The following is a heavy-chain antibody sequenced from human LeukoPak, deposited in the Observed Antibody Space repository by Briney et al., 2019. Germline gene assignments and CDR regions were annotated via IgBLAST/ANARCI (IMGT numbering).Heavy chain of an antibody. V-gene: IGHV3-23*01. CDR2: ITGSGGST. J-gene: IGHJ5*02. Sequence: GGSLRLSCAASGFTVSNNYISWVRQAPGKGLEWVSAITGSGGSTYYADSVKGRFTISRDNAKNTLYLQMNSLRAEDTAVYYCARESGIAAALDLWGQGTLVTVSS. CDR1: GFTVSNNY. CDR3: ARESGIAAALDL. D-gene: IGHD6-13*01.